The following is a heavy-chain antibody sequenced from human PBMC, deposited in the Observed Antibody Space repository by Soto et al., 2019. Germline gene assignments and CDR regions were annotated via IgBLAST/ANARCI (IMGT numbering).Heavy chain of an antibody. V-gene: IGHV3-33*01. CDR3: AREPGGSSSGWWLYFDD. CDR2: MWDDGSNR. Sequence: QVRLVESGGGVVQPGRSLRLSCAASGFTFSNYGMHWVRQAPGKGLEWVAVMWDDGSNRYYADSVKGRVTISRDNSKNTLYMQMNSLRAEDTAVYYCAREPGGSSSGWWLYFDDWGQGTLVAVSS. CDR1: GFTFSNYG. D-gene: IGHD6-19*01. J-gene: IGHJ4*02.